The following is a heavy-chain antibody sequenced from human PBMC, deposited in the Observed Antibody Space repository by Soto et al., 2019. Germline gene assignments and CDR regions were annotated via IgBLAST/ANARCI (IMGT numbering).Heavy chain of an antibody. CDR3: ATEGTFYTAFDI. CDR2: VNPNRGGT. D-gene: IGHD3-16*01. CDR1: GYTFTGYY. V-gene: IGHV1-2*02. J-gene: IGHJ3*02. Sequence: ASVKVSCKASGYTFTGYYIHWLRQAPGQGLEWMGWVNPNRGGTSYAQKLQGRVTVTRDTSISTAYMELSRLRSDDTAVYYCATEGTFYTAFDIWGQGTMVTVSS.